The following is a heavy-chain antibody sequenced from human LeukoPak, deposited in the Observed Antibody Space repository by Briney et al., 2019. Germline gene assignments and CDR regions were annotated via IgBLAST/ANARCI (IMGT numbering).Heavy chain of an antibody. Sequence: GASVKVSCKASGYTFTSYDTNWVRQATGQGLEWMGWMNPNSGNTGYAQKFQGRVTITRNTSISTAYMELSSLRSEDTAVYYCARLTGTEGAFDIWGQGTMVTVSS. CDR3: ARLTGTEGAFDI. J-gene: IGHJ3*02. D-gene: IGHD1/OR15-1a*01. CDR1: GYTFTSYD. V-gene: IGHV1-8*03. CDR2: MNPNSGNT.